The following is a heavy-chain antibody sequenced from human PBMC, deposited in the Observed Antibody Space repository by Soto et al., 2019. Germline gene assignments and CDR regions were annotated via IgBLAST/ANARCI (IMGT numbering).Heavy chain of an antibody. Sequence: PSETLSLTCTVSGGSISSYYWSWIRQPPGKGLEWIGYIYYSGSTNYNPSLKSRVTISVDTSKNQFSLKLSSVTAADTAVYYCASYIPLYGDYGYFQHWGQGTLVTVSS. D-gene: IGHD4-17*01. J-gene: IGHJ1*01. CDR1: GGSISSYY. V-gene: IGHV4-59*01. CDR2: IYYSGST. CDR3: ASYIPLYGDYGYFQH.